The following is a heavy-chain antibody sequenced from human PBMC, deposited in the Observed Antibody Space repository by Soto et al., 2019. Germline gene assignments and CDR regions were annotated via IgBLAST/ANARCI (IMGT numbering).Heavy chain of an antibody. CDR1: GYTFTSYA. Sequence: ASVKVSRKASGYTFTSYAMHWVRQAPGQRLEWMGWINAGNGNTKYSQKFQGRVTITRDTSASTAYMELSSLRSEDTAVYYCARDGVGATTYFGYFDYWGQGTLVTVSS. J-gene: IGHJ4*02. CDR3: ARDGVGATTYFGYFDY. V-gene: IGHV1-3*01. CDR2: INAGNGNT. D-gene: IGHD1-26*01.